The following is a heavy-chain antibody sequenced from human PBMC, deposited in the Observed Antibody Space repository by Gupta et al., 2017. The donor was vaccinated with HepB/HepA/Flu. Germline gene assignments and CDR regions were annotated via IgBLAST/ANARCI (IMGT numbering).Heavy chain of an antibody. CDR3: ARGLGYYDSSVYYLRRILGPFDP. Sequence: PSQTLSLTCTVSGGSISSGDYYWSWIRQPPGKGLEWIGYIYYSGSTYYNPSLKSRVTISVDTSKNQFSLKLSSVTAADTAVYYCARGLGYYDSSVYYLRRILGPFDPWGQGTLVTVSS. V-gene: IGHV4-30-4*01. CDR2: IYYSGST. CDR1: GGSISSGDYY. J-gene: IGHJ5*02. D-gene: IGHD3-22*01.